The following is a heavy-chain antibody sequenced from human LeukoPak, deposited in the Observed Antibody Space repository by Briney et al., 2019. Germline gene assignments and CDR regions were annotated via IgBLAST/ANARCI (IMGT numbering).Heavy chain of an antibody. J-gene: IGHJ5*02. CDR1: GYTFTSYG. Sequence: ASVKVSCKASGYTFTSYGISWVRQAPGQGLEWMGWISAYNGNTNYAQKLQGRVTMTTDTSTSTAYMELRSLRSDDTAVYYCARVGITVVRGVTPPEWFDPWGQGTLVTVSS. V-gene: IGHV1-18*04. CDR2: ISAYNGNT. D-gene: IGHD3-10*01. CDR3: ARVGITVVRGVTPPEWFDP.